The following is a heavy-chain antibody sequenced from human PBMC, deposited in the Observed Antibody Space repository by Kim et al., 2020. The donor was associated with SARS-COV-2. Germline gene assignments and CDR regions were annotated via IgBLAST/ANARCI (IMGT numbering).Heavy chain of an antibody. J-gene: IGHJ4*02. Sequence: GGSLRLSCAASGFTFEYYTMHWVRQAPGKGLEWVSLITWDGTTTYYADSVKGRFTISRDNTNNALYLQLHSLTSEDTALYYCAKDYAIRSLYYIDFWGQG. CDR1: GFTFEYYT. CDR3: AKDYAIRSLYYIDF. D-gene: IGHD4-17*01. V-gene: IGHV3-43*01. CDR2: ITWDGTTT.